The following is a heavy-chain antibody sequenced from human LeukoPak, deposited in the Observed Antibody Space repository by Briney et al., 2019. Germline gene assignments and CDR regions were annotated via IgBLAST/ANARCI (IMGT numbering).Heavy chain of an antibody. V-gene: IGHV4-30-4*08. J-gene: IGHJ4*02. CDR2: ISYSGTP. D-gene: IGHD4-17*01. CDR3: ARDRYGDFEDY. CDR1: GGSINTANYY. Sequence: PSETLSLTCNVSGGSINTANYYWTWIRLPPGKGLEWIGYISYSGTPYYNPSLNSRLTISLDTSKNQFSPRLNSVTAADTAMYYCARDRYGDFEDYWGQGTLVTVSS.